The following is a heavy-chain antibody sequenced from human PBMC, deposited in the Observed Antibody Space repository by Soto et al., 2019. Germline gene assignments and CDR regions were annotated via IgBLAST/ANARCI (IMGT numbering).Heavy chain of an antibody. V-gene: IGHV5-51*01. CDR2: IYPGDSDT. Sequence: EVQLVQSGAEVKKPGESLTISCKGSGYSFTSYWIGWVRQMPGKGLEWMGIIYPGDSDTRYSPSFQGQVTISADKSISTAYLQWSSLKASDTAMYYCARRLAATRSRIFAPPWYCDLWGRGTLVTVSS. J-gene: IGHJ2*01. CDR3: ARRLAATRSRIFAPPWYCDL. CDR1: GYSFTSYW. D-gene: IGHD2-15*01.